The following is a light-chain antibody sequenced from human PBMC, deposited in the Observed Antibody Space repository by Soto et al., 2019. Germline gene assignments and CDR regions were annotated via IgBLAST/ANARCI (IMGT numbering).Light chain of an antibody. V-gene: IGKV3-20*01. Sequence: EIVLTQSPGTLSFSPGERATLSCRASQSVSSSYLAWYQQKPGQAPRLRIYGASSRATGIPDRFSGSGSGTDFTLTISRLEPEDFAVYYCQQYGSSPWTFGQGTKVDIK. CDR3: QQYGSSPWT. CDR1: QSVSSSY. J-gene: IGKJ1*01. CDR2: GAS.